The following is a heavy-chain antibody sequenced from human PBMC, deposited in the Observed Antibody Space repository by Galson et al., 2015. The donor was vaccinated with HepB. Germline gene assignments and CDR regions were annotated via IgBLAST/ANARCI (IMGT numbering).Heavy chain of an antibody. V-gene: IGHV3-64D*06. D-gene: IGHD2-2*03. CDR1: GFTFSSYA. CDR3: VKDLGYCSSTSCPKTWFDP. CDR2: ISSNGGST. J-gene: IGHJ5*02. Sequence: SLRLSCAASGFTFSSYAMHWVRQAPGKGLEYVSAISSNGGSTYYADSVKGRFTISRDNSKNTLYLQMSSLRAEDTAVYYCVKDLGYCSSTSCPKTWFDPWGQGTLVTVSS.